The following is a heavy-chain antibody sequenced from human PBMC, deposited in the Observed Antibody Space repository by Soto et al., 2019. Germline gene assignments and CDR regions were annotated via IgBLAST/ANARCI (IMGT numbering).Heavy chain of an antibody. V-gene: IGHV3-11*06. CDR3: VRGGGGGQFDS. J-gene: IGHJ4*02. CDR1: GFIFSDYY. CDR2: ISPKSNYR. Sequence: QVLLVESGGGLVKAGGSLRLSCAASGFIFSDYYMSWVRQTPGKGLEWVSYISPKSNYRQYAESVKGRHTISRDNAKNSLSLQMNSLRVEDTAVYYCVRGGGGGQFDSWGQGTLVTVSS. D-gene: IGHD2-21*01.